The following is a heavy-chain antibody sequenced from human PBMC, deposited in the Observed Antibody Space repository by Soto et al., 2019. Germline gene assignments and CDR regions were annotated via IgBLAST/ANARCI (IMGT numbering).Heavy chain of an antibody. CDR2: IIPIFGTA. CDR1: GGTFSSYA. Sequence: QVQLVQSGAEVKKPGSSVKVSCKASGGTFSSYAISWVRQAPGQGLEWMGGIIPIFGTANYAQKFQGRVTITADESRCSAYWGRSSLRSEVTAVFYCARGYCIGSSCSSGYEYFQHWGQGSLVTVSS. J-gene: IGHJ1*01. D-gene: IGHD2-15*01. V-gene: IGHV1-69*01. CDR3: ARGYCIGSSCSSGYEYFQH.